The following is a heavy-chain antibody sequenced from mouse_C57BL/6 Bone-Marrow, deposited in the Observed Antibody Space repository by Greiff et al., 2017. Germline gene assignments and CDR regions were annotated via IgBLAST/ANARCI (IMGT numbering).Heavy chain of an antibody. CDR1: GLSLTCHG. V-gene: IGHV2-9*01. CDR3: AKHAYYSNYSYWYFDV. J-gene: IGHJ1*03. D-gene: IGHD2-5*01. CDR2: LWGGGST. Sequence: QVQLQQSGPGLVAPSQSPSITCTVSGLSLTCHGVDWVRQPPGKGLEWLGVLWGGGSTNYNSALMSRLSISKVNSKCQVCLKMNSLQTDDTAMYYCAKHAYYSNYSYWYFDVGGTGTTVTVSS.